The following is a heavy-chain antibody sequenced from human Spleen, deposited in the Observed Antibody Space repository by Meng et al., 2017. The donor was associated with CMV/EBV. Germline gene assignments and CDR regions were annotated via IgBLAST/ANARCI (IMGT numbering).Heavy chain of an antibody. Sequence: GESLKISCAASGFTFSSYWMSWVRQAPGKGLEWVANIKQDGSEKYYVDSVKGRFTISRDNAKNSLYLQMNSLRAEDTATYFCAIAAGGGGWGQGALVTVSS. CDR3: AIAAGGGG. J-gene: IGHJ4*02. D-gene: IGHD6-13*01. CDR1: GFTFSSYW. V-gene: IGHV3-7*01. CDR2: IKQDGSEK.